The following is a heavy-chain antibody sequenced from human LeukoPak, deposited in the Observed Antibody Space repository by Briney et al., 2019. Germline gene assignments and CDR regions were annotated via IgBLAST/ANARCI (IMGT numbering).Heavy chain of an antibody. CDR1: GYTFTSYY. D-gene: IGHD3-22*01. J-gene: IGHJ2*01. Sequence: ASVKVSCKASGYTFTSYYMHWVRQAPGQGLEWMGIINPSGGSTSYAQRFQGRVTITTDESTSTAYMELSSLRSEDTAVYYCASYDSSGYYRHDGYFDLWGRGTLVTVSS. CDR3: ASYDSSGYYRHDGYFDL. V-gene: IGHV1-46*01. CDR2: INPSGGST.